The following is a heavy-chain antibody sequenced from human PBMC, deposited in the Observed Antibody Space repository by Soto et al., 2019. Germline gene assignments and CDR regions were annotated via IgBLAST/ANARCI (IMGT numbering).Heavy chain of an antibody. J-gene: IGHJ5*02. CDR3: ARSGLALPYSASHWFDP. D-gene: IGHD3-22*01. Sequence: PGGSLRLSCAASGFTFITYGINFVRHSPGKGLEWLSSISDSGHYIYYADSVKGRFTISRDNAKNSLFLQMNSLRGEDTAVYYCARSGLALPYSASHWFDPWGHGTLVTVSS. CDR2: ISDSGHYI. V-gene: IGHV3-21*01. CDR1: GFTFITYG.